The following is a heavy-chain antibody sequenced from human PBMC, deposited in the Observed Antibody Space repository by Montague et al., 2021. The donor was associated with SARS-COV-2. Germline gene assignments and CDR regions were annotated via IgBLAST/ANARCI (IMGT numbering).Heavy chain of an antibody. CDR2: IYWDGDQ. Sequence: PALVKPTQTLTLTCVFSGFSLNTDGVGVAWIRRPPGKALEWLALIYWDGDQRYSPSLKTRPTIAKDTSKNRVVLTMTNLDPVDTATYYCARRYDFYRAEAFDVWGQGTTLTVSS. D-gene: IGHD3-3*01. V-gene: IGHV2-5*02. J-gene: IGHJ3*01. CDR3: ARRYDFYRAEAFDV. CDR1: GFSLNTDGVG.